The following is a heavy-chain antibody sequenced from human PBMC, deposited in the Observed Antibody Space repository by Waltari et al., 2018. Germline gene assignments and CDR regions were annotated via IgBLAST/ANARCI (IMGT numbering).Heavy chain of an antibody. V-gene: IGHV4-34*01. CDR1: GGSFSGYY. CDR3: ARAIPVVVIAWWFDP. Sequence: QVQLQQWGAGLLKPSETLSLTCAVYGGSFSGYYWSWIRQPPGKGLEWIGEINHSGSTNYNPSLKSRVTISVDKSKNQFSLKLSSVTAADTAVYYCARAIPVVVIAWWFDPWGQGTLVTVSS. J-gene: IGHJ5*02. D-gene: IGHD2-21*01. CDR2: INHSGST.